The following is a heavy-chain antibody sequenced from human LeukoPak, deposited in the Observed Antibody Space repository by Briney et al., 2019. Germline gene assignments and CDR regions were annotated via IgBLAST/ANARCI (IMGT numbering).Heavy chain of an antibody. Sequence: PSETLSLTCTVSGGSISGYYWSWIRQPPGKGLECIGYIYYSGSTNYNPSLKSRFTISVDTSRNQFSLKLTSVTAADTAVYYCAKVSDRDSSGYHWGFEYWGQGTRVTVSS. V-gene: IGHV4-59*08. CDR1: GGSISGYY. D-gene: IGHD3-22*01. CDR2: IYYSGST. CDR3: AKVSDRDSSGYHWGFEY. J-gene: IGHJ4*02.